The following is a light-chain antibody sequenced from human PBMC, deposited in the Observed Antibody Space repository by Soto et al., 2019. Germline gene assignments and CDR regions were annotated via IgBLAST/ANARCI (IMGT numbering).Light chain of an antibody. CDR1: QSVSSSY. CDR3: QQYGSSPHT. CDR2: GAS. V-gene: IGKV3-20*01. J-gene: IGKJ2*01. Sequence: EIVLTQSPGTLSLSPGERATLSCRASQSVSSSYLAWYQHKPGQAPRLLIYGASSRATGSPDRFSGSGSGTDFTLTISRLEPEAFAVYYCQQYGSSPHTFGQGTKLEIK.